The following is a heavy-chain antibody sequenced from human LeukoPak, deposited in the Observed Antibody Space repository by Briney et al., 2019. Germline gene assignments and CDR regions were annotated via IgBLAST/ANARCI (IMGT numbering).Heavy chain of an antibody. CDR2: INPNSGGT. Sequence: ASVKVSCKASGYTFTGYYMHWVRQAPGQGLEWMGWINPNSGGTNYAQKFQGWVTMTRDTSIGTAYMELSRLRSDDTAVYYCARDRYSSGLYYYYYYGMDVWGQGTTVTVSS. CDR3: ARDRYSSGLYYYYYYGMDV. J-gene: IGHJ6*02. V-gene: IGHV1-2*04. D-gene: IGHD6-19*01. CDR1: GYTFTGYY.